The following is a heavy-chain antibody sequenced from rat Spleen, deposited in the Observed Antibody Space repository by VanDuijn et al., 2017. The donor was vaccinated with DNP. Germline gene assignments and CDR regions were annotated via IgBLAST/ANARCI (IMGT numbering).Heavy chain of an antibody. J-gene: IGHJ2*01. Sequence: EVQLQESGPGLVKPSQSLSLTCSVTGYSITSSFRWTWIRKFPGNKLEWMGYINGAGSPNYNPSLKSRIPITRDTSKNQFFLQVNSVTTEDSATYYCAIQLGVFDYWGQGVMVTVSS. V-gene: IGHV3-3*01. CDR1: GYSITSSFR. D-gene: IGHD5-1*01. CDR2: INGAGSP. CDR3: AIQLGVFDY.